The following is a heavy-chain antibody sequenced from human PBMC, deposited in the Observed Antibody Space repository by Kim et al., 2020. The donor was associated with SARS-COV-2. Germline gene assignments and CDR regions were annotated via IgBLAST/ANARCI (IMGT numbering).Heavy chain of an antibody. CDR2: VDHSGRV. CDR3: ARWTTSVTSGRGFDL. D-gene: IGHD4-17*01. Sequence: SETLSLTCAVYGASLRSHYWSWIRQPPGKGLEWMGEVDHSGRVTYNPSLRGRVTISEDASKNQLSLNLVSISAADTAVYYCARWTTSVTSGRGFDLWGHGTLVTVSS. J-gene: IGHJ3*01. CDR1: GASLRSHY. V-gene: IGHV4-34*01.